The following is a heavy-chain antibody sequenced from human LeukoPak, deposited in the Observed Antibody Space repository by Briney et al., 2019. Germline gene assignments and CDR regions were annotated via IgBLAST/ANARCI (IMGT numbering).Heavy chain of an antibody. J-gene: IGHJ6*03. V-gene: IGHV1-69*05. CDR1: GGTFSSYA. CDR3: AREDRDYYYMDV. CDR2: IISIFGTA. Sequence: SVKVSCKASGGTFSSYAISWVRQAPGQGLEWMGWIISIFGTANYAQKFQGRVTISTDESTSTAYMELSSLRSEDTAVYHCAREDRDYYYMDVWGKGTTVTVSS.